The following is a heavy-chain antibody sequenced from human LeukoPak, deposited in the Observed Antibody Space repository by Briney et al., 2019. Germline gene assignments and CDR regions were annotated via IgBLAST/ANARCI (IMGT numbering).Heavy chain of an antibody. J-gene: IGHJ4*02. Sequence: EINHSGSTNYTPSLKSRVTISVDTSKNQFSLKLSSVTAADTAVYYCARSIAVAGSQPAFDYWGQGTLVTVSS. CDR3: ARSIAVAGSQPAFDY. CDR2: INHSGST. V-gene: IGHV4-34*01. D-gene: IGHD6-19*01.